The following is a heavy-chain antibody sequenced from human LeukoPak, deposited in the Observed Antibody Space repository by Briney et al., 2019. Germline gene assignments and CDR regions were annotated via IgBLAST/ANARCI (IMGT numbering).Heavy chain of an antibody. CDR3: AKGYYGSRTYGWFDP. D-gene: IGHD3-10*01. CDR2: ISASGDNT. J-gene: IGHJ5*02. V-gene: IGHV3-23*01. CDR1: GFTFSSSG. Sequence: GGSLRLSCATSGFTFSSSGMSWVRQAPGKGLEWVSTISASGDNTYYADSERGRFTISRDNSKKKLYLQMNSLRAEDTAVYYCAKGYYGSRTYGWFDPWGQGTLVTVSS.